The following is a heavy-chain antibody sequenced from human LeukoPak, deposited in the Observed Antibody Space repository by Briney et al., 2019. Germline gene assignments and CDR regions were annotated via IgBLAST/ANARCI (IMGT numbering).Heavy chain of an antibody. D-gene: IGHD4-23*01. CDR3: ARLSGGGGNLLDS. V-gene: IGHV4-59*08. CDR2: TNNRGGT. J-gene: IGHJ4*02. Sequence: SDTLSLTCTVSGVSVSSFFWSWIRQPPGKGLEFIGYTNNRGGTKSNPSLASRVTISLGTPQNQFHLRLQSVTAADTAVYYCARLSGGGGNLLDSWGQGALLTVSS. CDR1: GVSVSSFF.